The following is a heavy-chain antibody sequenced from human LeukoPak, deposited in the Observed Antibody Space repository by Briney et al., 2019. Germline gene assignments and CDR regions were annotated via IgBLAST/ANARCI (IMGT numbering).Heavy chain of an antibody. CDR2: INSSSTYI. CDR1: GFTFSTYT. Sequence: GGSLRLSCAASGFTFSTYTMNWVRQAPGKGLEWLSSINSSSTYIYSADSVKGRFTISRDSSKNTLYLQMNSLRAEDTAVYYCARDLDYSETSGYYLTYWGQGTLVTVSS. J-gene: IGHJ4*02. CDR3: ARDLDYSETSGYYLTY. V-gene: IGHV3-21*01. D-gene: IGHD3-22*01.